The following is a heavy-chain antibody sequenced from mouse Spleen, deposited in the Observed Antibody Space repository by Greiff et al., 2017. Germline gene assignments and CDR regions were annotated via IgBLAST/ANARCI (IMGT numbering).Heavy chain of an antibody. CDR1: GFTFSDYY. Sequence: EVQRVESGGGLVQPGGSLKLSCAASGFTFSDYYMYWVRQTPEKRLEWVAYISNGGGSTYYPDTVKGRFTISRDNAKNTLYLQMSRLKSEDTAMYYCARHRGNSWYFDVWGTGTTVTVSS. CDR3: ARHRGNSWYFDV. J-gene: IGHJ1*03. CDR2: ISNGGGST. D-gene: IGHD2-1*01. V-gene: IGHV5-12*01.